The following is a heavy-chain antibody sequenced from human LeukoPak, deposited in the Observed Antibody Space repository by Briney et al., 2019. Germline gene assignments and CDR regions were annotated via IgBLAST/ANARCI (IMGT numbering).Heavy chain of an antibody. J-gene: IGHJ4*02. D-gene: IGHD3-22*01. Sequence: GGTLRLSCAASGFTFSSYGMSWVRQAPGKGLEWVSAISGSGGSTYYADSVKGRFTISRDNSKNTLYLQMNSLRAEDTAVYYCAKSPSYYYDSSGYPFFDYWGQGTLVTVSS. V-gene: IGHV3-23*01. CDR2: ISGSGGST. CDR1: GFTFSSYG. CDR3: AKSPSYYYDSSGYPFFDY.